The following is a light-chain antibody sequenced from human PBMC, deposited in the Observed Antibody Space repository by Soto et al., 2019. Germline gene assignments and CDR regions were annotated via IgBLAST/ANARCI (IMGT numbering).Light chain of an antibody. J-gene: IGKJ3*01. V-gene: IGKV3-15*01. CDR1: QSVSSN. CDR2: GAS. CDR3: QQYNNWPPVT. Sequence: EIVMSQSPATLSVSPGERATLSCRASQSVSSNLAWYQQKPGQAPRLLIYGASTRATGIPARFSGSGSGTEFTLTISSLQSEDFAVYYCQQYNNWPPVTFGPGTKVDIK.